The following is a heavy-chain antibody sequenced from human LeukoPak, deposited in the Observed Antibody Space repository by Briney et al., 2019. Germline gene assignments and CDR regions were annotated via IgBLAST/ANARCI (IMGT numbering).Heavy chain of an antibody. D-gene: IGHD7-27*01. CDR3: AKDGGLWVSAHWGDS. Sequence: GGSLRLSCAASGFTFSSYWMNWARQAPGKGLEWVASINHNGNVNYYVDSVKGRFTISRDNAKNSLYLQMNSLRAEDTAVYYCAKDGGLWVSAHWGDSWGRGTLVTVSS. CDR1: GFTFSSYW. CDR2: INHNGNVN. V-gene: IGHV3-7*03. J-gene: IGHJ4*02.